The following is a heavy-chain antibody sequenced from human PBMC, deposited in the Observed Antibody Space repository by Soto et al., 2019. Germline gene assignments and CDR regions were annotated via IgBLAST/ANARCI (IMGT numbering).Heavy chain of an antibody. J-gene: IGHJ4*02. V-gene: IGHV3-30*18. D-gene: IGHD3-22*01. CDR2: ISSDGKSE. CDR1: GFTFSTYG. Sequence: QVQLVESGGGVGQPGRSLRLSCAASGFTFSTYGMHWVRQPPGKGLEWVAVISSDGKSEHYADPVKGRFSISRDNSKNTLSLQMNSLRVEDTAVYYCAKTITTYSGDSRGRGALVDYWGQGNLVTVSS. CDR3: AKTITTYSGDSRGRGALVDY.